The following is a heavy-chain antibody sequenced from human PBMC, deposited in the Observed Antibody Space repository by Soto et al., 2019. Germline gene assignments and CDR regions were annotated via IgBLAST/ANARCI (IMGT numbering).Heavy chain of an antibody. CDR2: ISSSSSTI. J-gene: IGHJ4*02. CDR3: ARGLAAAGRWGADY. CDR1: GFTFSSYS. Sequence: GGSLRLSCAASGFTFSSYSMNWVRQAPGKGLEWVSYISSSSSTIYYADSVKGRFTISRDNAKNSLYLQMNSLRDEDTAVYYCARGLAAAGRWGADYWGQGTLVTVSS. D-gene: IGHD6-13*01. V-gene: IGHV3-48*02.